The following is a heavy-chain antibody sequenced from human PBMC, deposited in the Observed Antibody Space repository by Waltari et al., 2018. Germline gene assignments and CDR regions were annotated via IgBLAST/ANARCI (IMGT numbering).Heavy chain of an antibody. J-gene: IGHJ6*02. CDR3: ARSGGTRFSLIKQYYGMDV. CDR2: MDPNSGDT. D-gene: IGHD2-15*01. Sequence: QVQLVQSGAEVKNPGAPVKVSCKASGYTFTSHVINWVRKATGRGPEWMGWMDPNSGDTGFAQKFQGRLTMTRNTSISTVYMEMSSLKSEDTAVYYCARSGGTRFSLIKQYYGMDVWGQGTTVTVSS. CDR1: GYTFTSHV. V-gene: IGHV1-8*01.